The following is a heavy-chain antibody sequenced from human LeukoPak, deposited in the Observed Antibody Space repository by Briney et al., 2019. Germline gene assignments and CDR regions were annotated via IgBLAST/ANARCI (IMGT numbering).Heavy chain of an antibody. V-gene: IGHV4-39*07. J-gene: IGHJ5*02. D-gene: IGHD4-11*01. Sequence: PSETLSLTCTVSGGSISSSSYYWGWIRQPPGKGLEWIGSIYYSGSTYYNPSLKSRLTISVDTSKNQFSLKLSSVTAADTALYYCARIRGDRLPNWFDPWGQGTLVAVSS. CDR1: GGSISSSSYY. CDR3: ARIRGDRLPNWFDP. CDR2: IYYSGST.